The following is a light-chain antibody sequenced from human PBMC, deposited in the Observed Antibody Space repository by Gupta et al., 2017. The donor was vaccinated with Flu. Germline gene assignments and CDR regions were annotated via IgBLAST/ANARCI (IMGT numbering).Light chain of an antibody. CDR2: DAS. CDR1: QDIRNC. CDR3: QQYDDLPIT. V-gene: IGKV1-33*01. Sequence: EIKMTQSPSSLSASVGDRVTITCQASQDIRNCLNWYQQKPGKPPKLLIYDASNLETGVPSRFSGRGSGTDFIFTITSLQPDDIATYYCQQYDDLPITFGQGTQLDFK. J-gene: IGKJ5*01.